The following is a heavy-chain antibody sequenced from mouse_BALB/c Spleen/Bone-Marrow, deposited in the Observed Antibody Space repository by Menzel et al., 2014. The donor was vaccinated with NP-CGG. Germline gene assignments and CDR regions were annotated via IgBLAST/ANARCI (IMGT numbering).Heavy chain of an antibody. CDR2: ISSGGSYT. J-gene: IGHJ4*01. D-gene: IGHD1-1*01. Sequence: EVQLVESGGGLVKPGGSLKLSCAASGFTFSSFAMSWVRQTPEKRLEWVATISSGGSYTYYPDSVKGRFTVARDNAKNNLSLQMSSLRSEVTAMYYCARHSGSTSYYYSMDYWGEGSSVTISS. V-gene: IGHV5-9-3*01. CDR3: ARHSGSTSYYYSMDY. CDR1: GFTFSSFA.